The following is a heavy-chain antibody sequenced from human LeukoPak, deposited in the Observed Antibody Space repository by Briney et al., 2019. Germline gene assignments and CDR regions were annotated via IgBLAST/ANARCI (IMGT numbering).Heavy chain of an antibody. D-gene: IGHD6-19*01. CDR1: GYSFTSYW. CDR2: MYPGDSDT. CDR3: ARHRYSSGWYDYFDY. J-gene: IGHJ4*02. V-gene: IGHV5-51*01. Sequence: GESLKISCRGSGYSFTSYWIGWVRQMPGKGLEWMGIMYPGDSDTRYSPSFQGQVTISADKSISTAYLQWSSLKASDTAMYYCARHRYSSGWYDYFDYWGQGTLVTVSS.